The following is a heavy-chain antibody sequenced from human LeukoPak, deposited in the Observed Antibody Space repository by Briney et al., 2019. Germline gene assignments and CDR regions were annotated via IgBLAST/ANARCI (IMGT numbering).Heavy chain of an antibody. CDR3: ARAHKDSSGYYYVGY. D-gene: IGHD3-22*01. Sequence: ASVKVSCKASGYTFTDYYMHWVRQAPGQGLEWMGIINPSGGSTSYAQKFQGRVTMTRDMSTSTVYMELSSLRSEDTAVYYCARAHKDSSGYYYVGYWGQGTLVTVSS. J-gene: IGHJ4*02. V-gene: IGHV1-46*01. CDR2: INPSGGST. CDR1: GYTFTDYY.